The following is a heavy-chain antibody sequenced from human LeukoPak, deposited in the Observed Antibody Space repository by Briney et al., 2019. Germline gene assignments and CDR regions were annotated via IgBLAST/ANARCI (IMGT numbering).Heavy chain of an antibody. CDR1: GLTFSNYA. J-gene: IGHJ3*02. V-gene: IGHV3-23*01. Sequence: PGGSLRLSCAASGLTFSNYAMSWVRQAPGKGLEWVSAISGSGGSTFYGDSVKGRFTISRDNSKNTLYLQMNSLRAEDTAVYYCAKDRRVGATKGLGAFDKWGQGTMVIVSS. CDR2: ISGSGGST. D-gene: IGHD1-26*01. CDR3: AKDRRVGATKGLGAFDK.